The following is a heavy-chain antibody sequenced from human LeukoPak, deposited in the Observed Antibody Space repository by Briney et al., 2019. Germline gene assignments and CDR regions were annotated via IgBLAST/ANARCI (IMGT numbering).Heavy chain of an antibody. D-gene: IGHD4-23*01. CDR2: ISYDGSDK. V-gene: IGHV3-30*03. CDR3: ARYDYGGNYDY. Sequence: GRSLRLSCAASGFSFSSYGMHWVRQAPGKGLEWVALISYDGSDKYYADSVKGRFTISRDNSKNTLYLQMSSLRHEDTAVYYCARYDYGGNYDYWGQGTLVTVSS. CDR1: GFSFSSYG. J-gene: IGHJ4*02.